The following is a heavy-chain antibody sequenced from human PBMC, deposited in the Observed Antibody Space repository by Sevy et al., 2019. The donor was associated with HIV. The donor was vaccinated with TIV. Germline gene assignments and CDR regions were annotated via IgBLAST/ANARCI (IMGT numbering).Heavy chain of an antibody. CDR3: TTDLLVPAAPYYYYGMDV. D-gene: IGHD2-2*01. V-gene: IGHV3-15*01. CDR1: GFTFSNAW. Sequence: GGSLRLSCAASGFTFSNAWMSWVRQAPGKGLEWVGRIKSKTDGGTTDYAAPVKGRFTNSRDDSKNTMYQQMNSLKTESTAVYYCTTDLLVPAAPYYYYGMDVWGQGTTVTVSS. CDR2: IKSKTDGGTT. J-gene: IGHJ6*02.